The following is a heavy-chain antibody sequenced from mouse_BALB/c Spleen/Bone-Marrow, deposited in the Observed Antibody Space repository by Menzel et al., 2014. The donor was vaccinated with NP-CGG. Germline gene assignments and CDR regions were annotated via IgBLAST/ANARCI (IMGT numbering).Heavy chain of an antibody. J-gene: IGHJ3*01. V-gene: IGHV7-1*02. Sequence: EVKLVESGGGLVQPGGSLRLSCATSGFTFSDFYMEWVRQPPGKRLEWIAASRNKANDYTTEYSASVKGRFIVSRDTSQSILYLQMNALRAEDTAIHYCARDDYGRAWFAYWGQGTLVTVSA. CDR3: ARDDYGRAWFAY. CDR1: GFTFSDFY. CDR2: SRNKANDYTT. D-gene: IGHD2-4*01.